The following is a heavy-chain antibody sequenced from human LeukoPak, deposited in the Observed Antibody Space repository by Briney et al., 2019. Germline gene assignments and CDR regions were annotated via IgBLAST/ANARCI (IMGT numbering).Heavy chain of an antibody. D-gene: IGHD2-2*02. CDR1: GYTFTSYG. Sequence: VSVNLSCKASGYTFTSYGISWVRRAPGQGLERMGWISAYNGNTNYAQKLQGRVTMTTDTSTSTAYMELRSLRSDDTAVYYCARSGHEYCSSTSCYRWDNWFDPWGQGTLVTVSS. CDR2: ISAYNGNT. CDR3: ARSGHEYCSSTSCYRWDNWFDP. V-gene: IGHV1-18*01. J-gene: IGHJ5*02.